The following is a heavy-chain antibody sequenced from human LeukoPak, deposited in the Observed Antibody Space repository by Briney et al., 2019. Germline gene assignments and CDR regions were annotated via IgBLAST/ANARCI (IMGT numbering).Heavy chain of an antibody. J-gene: IGHJ4*02. D-gene: IGHD2-2*01. CDR3: ARSRVVVVPAANRGTVVDY. Sequence: PSQTLSLTCTVSGGSISSGGYYWSWIRQPPGKGLEWIGYIYHSGSTYYNPSLKSRVTISVDRSKNQFSLKLSSVTAADTAVYYCARSRVVVVPAANRGTVVDYWGQGTLVTVSS. V-gene: IGHV4-30-2*01. CDR2: IYHSGST. CDR1: GGSISSGGYY.